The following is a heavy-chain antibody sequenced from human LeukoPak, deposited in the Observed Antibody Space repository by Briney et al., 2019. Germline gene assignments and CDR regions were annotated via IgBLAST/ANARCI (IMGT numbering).Heavy chain of an antibody. V-gene: IGHV4-4*07. CDR1: GGSISSYY. CDR2: ISSSGST. J-gene: IGHJ3*02. D-gene: IGHD3-22*01. Sequence: SETLSLTCTISGGSISSYYWSWIRQPAGKGLEWIGRISSSGSTNYDPSLKSRVTISVDTSKNQFSLKLSSVTAADTAVYFCARGPYSYDSSGAFDIWGQGTMVTVSS. CDR3: ARGPYSYDSSGAFDI.